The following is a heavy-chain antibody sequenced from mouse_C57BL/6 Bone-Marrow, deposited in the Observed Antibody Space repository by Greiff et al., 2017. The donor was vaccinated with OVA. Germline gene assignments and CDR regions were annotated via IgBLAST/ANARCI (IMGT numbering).Heavy chain of an antibody. CDR3: ARGRYYDSGPAWFAY. J-gene: IGHJ3*01. D-gene: IGHD1-1*01. V-gene: IGHV1-53*01. CDR1: GYTFTSYW. Sequence: QVQLQQPGTELVKPGASVKLSCKASGYTFTSYWMHWVKQRPGQGLEWIGNINPSNGGINYNEKFKSKATLTVDKSSSTAYMQLSSLTSEDSAVYYCARGRYYDSGPAWFAYWGQGTLVTVSA. CDR2: INPSNGGI.